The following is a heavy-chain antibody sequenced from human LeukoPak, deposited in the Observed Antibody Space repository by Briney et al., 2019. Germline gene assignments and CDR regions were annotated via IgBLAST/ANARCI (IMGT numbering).Heavy chain of an antibody. CDR1: GFTFNDYY. CDR3: AELGITMIGGV. V-gene: IGHV3-11*04. Sequence: GGSLRLSCAASGFTFNDYYMNWIRQAPGKGLEWVSYISSSGSSIHYADSVKGRFTISRDNAKNSLYLQVNSLRAEDTAVYYCAELGITMIGGVWGKGTAVTISS. CDR2: ISSSGSSI. J-gene: IGHJ6*04. D-gene: IGHD3-10*02.